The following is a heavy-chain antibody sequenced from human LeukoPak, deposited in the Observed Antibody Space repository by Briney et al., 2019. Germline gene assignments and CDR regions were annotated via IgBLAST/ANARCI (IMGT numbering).Heavy chain of an antibody. Sequence: GGSLRLSCAASGFTFSSYAMSWVRQAPGKGLEWVSAISGSGGSTYYADSVKGRFTISRDNSKNTLYLQTNSLRAEDTAVYYCAKDAAYYDSSAHDAFDIWGQGTMVTVSS. CDR3: AKDAAYYDSSAHDAFDI. J-gene: IGHJ3*02. D-gene: IGHD3-22*01. CDR1: GFTFSSYA. CDR2: ISGSGGST. V-gene: IGHV3-23*01.